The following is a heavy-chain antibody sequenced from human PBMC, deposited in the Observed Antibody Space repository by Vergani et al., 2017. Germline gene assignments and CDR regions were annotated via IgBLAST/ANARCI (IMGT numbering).Heavy chain of an antibody. CDR1: GFTFSSYA. J-gene: IGHJ4*02. D-gene: IGHD6-19*01. Sequence: EVQLLESGGGLVQPGGSLRLSCAASGFTFSSYAMSWVRQAPGKGLEWVSGISGSGGSTYYAESVKGRFTISRDNSKNTLYLQMTSLRAEDTAVYYCAKSSGWYNFFDYWGQGTLVTVSS. CDR3: AKSSGWYNFFDY. V-gene: IGHV3-23*01. CDR2: ISGSGGST.